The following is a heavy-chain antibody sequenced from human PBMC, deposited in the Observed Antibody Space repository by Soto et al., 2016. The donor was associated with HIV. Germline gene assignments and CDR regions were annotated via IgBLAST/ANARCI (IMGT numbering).Heavy chain of an antibody. CDR2: INPNSGGT. CDR1: GYTFTGYY. V-gene: IGHV1-2*02. D-gene: IGHD3-10*01. CDR3: AREITSPAGYFDL. Sequence: QVQLVQSGAEVKKPGASVKVSCKASGYTFTGYYMHWVRQAPGQGLEWMGWINPNSGGTNYVQKFRGRGSPLARDTSISTAYMELSRLRSDDTAVYYCAREITSPAGYFDLWGRRHPGHCLL. J-gene: IGHJ2*01.